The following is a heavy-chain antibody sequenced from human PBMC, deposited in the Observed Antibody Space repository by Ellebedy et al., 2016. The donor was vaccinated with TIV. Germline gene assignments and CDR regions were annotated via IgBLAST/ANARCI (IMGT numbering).Heavy chain of an antibody. J-gene: IGHJ4*02. CDR1: GYTLTELS. Sequence: ASVKVSCXVSGYTLTELSMHWVRQAPGKGLEWMGGFDPEDGETIYAQKFQGRVTMTEDTSTDTAYMELSSLRSEDTAVYYCATRFVGVWRELLGEGSYFDYWGQGTLVTVSS. CDR2: FDPEDGET. V-gene: IGHV1-24*01. CDR3: ATRFVGVWRELLGEGSYFDY. D-gene: IGHD1-26*01.